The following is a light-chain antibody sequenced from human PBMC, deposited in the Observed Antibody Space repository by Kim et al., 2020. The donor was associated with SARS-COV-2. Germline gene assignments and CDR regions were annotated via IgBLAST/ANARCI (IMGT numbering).Light chain of an antibody. CDR3: SSYTYDTNFDYV. CDR1: SDDFATSDY. J-gene: IGLJ1*01. CDR2: DVT. V-gene: IGLV2-14*03. Sequence: SITISCTGFSDDFATSDYVSWYQHRPERAPKLIIYDVTKRPSGISDRFSGSTSGYMASLSISGLQADDEAYYYCSSYTYDTNFDYVFGPGTKVTVL.